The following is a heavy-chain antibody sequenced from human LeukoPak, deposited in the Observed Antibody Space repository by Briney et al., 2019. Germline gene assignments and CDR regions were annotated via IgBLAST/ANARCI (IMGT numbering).Heavy chain of an antibody. Sequence: SETLSLTCTVSGGSISSYYWSWIRQPPGKGLEWIGYIYYSGSTNYNPSLKSRVTISVDTSKNQFSLKLSSVTAADTAVYYCARGSLWFGESFDYWGQGTLVTVSS. CDR1: GGSISSYY. CDR2: IYYSGST. D-gene: IGHD3-10*01. CDR3: ARGSLWFGESFDY. V-gene: IGHV4-59*01. J-gene: IGHJ4*02.